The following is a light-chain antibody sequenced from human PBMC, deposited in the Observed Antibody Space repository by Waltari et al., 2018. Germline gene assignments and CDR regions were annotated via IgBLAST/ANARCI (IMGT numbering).Light chain of an antibody. Sequence: QPVVTQEPSLTVSPGGTVTLICGSNTGPFTTDHYPYWFQQKPGQSPRTLIYDATKTHSWTPARFSGSLLGGKAALTLSGAQPEDEAEYYCLLTSSDDSSVFGGGTKVTVL. CDR2: DAT. J-gene: IGLJ3*02. CDR3: LLTSSDDSSV. V-gene: IGLV7-46*01. CDR1: TGPFTTDHY.